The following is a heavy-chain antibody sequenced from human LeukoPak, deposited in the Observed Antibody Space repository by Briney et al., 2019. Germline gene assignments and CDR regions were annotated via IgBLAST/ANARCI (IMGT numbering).Heavy chain of an antibody. Sequence: SKTLSLTCTVSGAXINSHYWSWIRQPAGKGLEWLGPIYISGSTNYNSSLQSRVTMSVDTSKNQFSLKLTSVTAADTAVYYCARALNPLPGTYYFDYWGQGTLVTVSS. J-gene: IGHJ4*02. CDR1: GAXINSHY. CDR2: IYISGST. D-gene: IGHD2-15*01. CDR3: ARALNPLPGTYYFDY. V-gene: IGHV4-4*07.